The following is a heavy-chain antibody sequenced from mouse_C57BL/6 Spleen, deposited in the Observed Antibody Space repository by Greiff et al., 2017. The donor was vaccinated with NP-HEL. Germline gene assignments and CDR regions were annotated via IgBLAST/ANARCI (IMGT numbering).Heavy chain of an antibody. CDR1: GYTFTSYW. Sequence: VQLQQPGAELVRPGSSVKLSCKASGYTFTSYWMHWVKQRPRQGLEWIGKIDPSDSETNYNQKFKEKAKLTVDKSSSTAYMQLSSLTSEDSAVYYCARSDVSSYRYWYFDVWGTGTTVTVSS. CDR2: IDPSDSET. V-gene: IGHV1-52*01. D-gene: IGHD1-1*01. J-gene: IGHJ1*03. CDR3: ARSDVSSYRYWYFDV.